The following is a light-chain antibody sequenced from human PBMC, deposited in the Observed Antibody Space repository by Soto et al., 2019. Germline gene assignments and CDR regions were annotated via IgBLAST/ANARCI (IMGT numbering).Light chain of an antibody. CDR1: QSISSY. J-gene: IGKJ1*01. V-gene: IGKV1-39*01. CDR2: AAS. CDR3: QQSYTTPQT. Sequence: DIQMTQSPSSLSASVGDRVTITCRARQSISSYLNWYRQKPGTAPKLLISAASSLQSGVPSRFSGSGSGTDLHLTSSSLQPEDFATYYSQQSYTTPQTFGQGTKVEIK.